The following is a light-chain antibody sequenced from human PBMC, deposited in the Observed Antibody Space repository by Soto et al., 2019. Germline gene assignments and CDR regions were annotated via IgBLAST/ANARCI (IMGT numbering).Light chain of an antibody. CDR1: SSDVGGYNY. V-gene: IGLV2-14*01. J-gene: IGLJ1*01. CDR2: EVS. Sequence: QSVLTQPASVSGSPGQSITISCTGTSSDVGGYNYVYWYQQHPGKAPKLMIYEVSNRPSGVSNRFSGSKSGNTASLTIYGLQAEDEADYYCSSYTSSSPLDVFGTGTKVTXL. CDR3: SSYTSSSPLDV.